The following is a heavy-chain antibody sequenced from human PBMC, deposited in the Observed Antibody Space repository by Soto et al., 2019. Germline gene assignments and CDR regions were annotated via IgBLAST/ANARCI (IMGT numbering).Heavy chain of an antibody. CDR1: GYIIKNYW. V-gene: IGHV5-51*01. CDR2: IFPGDSDT. CDR3: FRGGVTSRTFDY. D-gene: IGHD3-16*01. J-gene: IGHJ4*02. Sequence: PGESLKISCKASGYIIKNYWIGWVRQMPGQGLEWMGIIFPGDSDTRYSPSFQGHVTISVDKSISTAYAQWSSLKASDSAIYYCFRGGVTSRTFDYWGQGTLVTVSS.